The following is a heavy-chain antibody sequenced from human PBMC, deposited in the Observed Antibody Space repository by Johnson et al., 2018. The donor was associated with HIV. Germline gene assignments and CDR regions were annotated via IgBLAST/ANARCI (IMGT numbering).Heavy chain of an antibody. V-gene: IGHV3-7*03. CDR3: ARRSGYAFDI. J-gene: IGHJ3*02. Sequence: VQLVESGGGVVQPGGSLRLSCAASGFTFSSYWMSWVRQAPGKGLAWVANIKHDGSEKYYVDSVKGRFTISRDNGKNSLSLQMNSLRVEDTAVYYCARRSGYAFDIWGQGTMVTVSS. D-gene: IGHD1-1*01. CDR2: IKHDGSEK. CDR1: GFTFSSYW.